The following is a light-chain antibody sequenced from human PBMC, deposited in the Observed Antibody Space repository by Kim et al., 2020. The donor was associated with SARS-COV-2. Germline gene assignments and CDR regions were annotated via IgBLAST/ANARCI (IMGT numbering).Light chain of an antibody. CDR2: GIS. Sequence: EIVLTQSPGTLSLSPGEGATLYCRASESVFRGCRARESVTGSCLAWFQQKPGQAPRLLIYGISTRATGIPDRFSGSGSGTDFTLSISRLEPEDSAVYFCQQYGSLPQTFGGGTKVDIK. V-gene: IGKV3-20*01. J-gene: IGKJ4*02. CDR3: QQYGSLPQT. CDR1: ESVTGSC.